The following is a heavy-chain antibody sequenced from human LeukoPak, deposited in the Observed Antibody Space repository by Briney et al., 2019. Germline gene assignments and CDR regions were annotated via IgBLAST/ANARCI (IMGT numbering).Heavy chain of an antibody. CDR3: ARDRDSGYPFDY. J-gene: IGHJ4*02. D-gene: IGHD5-12*01. CDR1: GFTFSSYS. V-gene: IGHV3-21*01. Sequence: GGSLRLSCAASGFTFSSYSMNWVRQAPGKGLEWVSSISSSSSYIYYADSVKGRFTISRDNAKNSLYLQMNSMRAEDTAVYYCARDRDSGYPFDYWGQGTLVTVSS. CDR2: ISSSSSYI.